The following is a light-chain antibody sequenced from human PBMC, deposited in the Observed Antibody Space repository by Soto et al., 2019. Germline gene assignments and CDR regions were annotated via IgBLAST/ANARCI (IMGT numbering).Light chain of an antibody. V-gene: IGKV3-15*01. Sequence: EIVMTQSPATLSVSPGERATLSCRASQSVSSNLAWYQQKPGQAPRLLIYGASTRATGIPARFSGSGSGTDFTLTISSLQSEDFAVYYCQQYNNWPPWTFGQGTNVDIK. CDR3: QQYNNWPPWT. J-gene: IGKJ1*01. CDR1: QSVSSN. CDR2: GAS.